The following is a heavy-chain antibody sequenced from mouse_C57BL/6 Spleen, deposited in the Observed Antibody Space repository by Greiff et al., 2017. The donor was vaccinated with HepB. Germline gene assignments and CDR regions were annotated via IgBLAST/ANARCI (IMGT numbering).Heavy chain of an antibody. CDR2: IWTGGGT. Sequence: VHLVESGPGLVAPSQSLSITCTVSGFSLTSYAISWVRQPPGKGLEWLGVIWTGGGTNYNSALKSRLSISKDNSKSQVFLKMNSLQTDDTARYYCARSAKTGTDYYAMDYWGQGTSVTVSS. V-gene: IGHV2-9-1*01. CDR3: ARSAKTGTDYYAMDY. J-gene: IGHJ4*01. D-gene: IGHD4-1*01. CDR1: GFSLTSYA.